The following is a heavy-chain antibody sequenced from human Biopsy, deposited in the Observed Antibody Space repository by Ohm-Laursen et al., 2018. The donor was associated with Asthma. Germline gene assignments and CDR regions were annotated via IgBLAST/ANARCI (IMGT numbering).Heavy chain of an antibody. CDR2: ISYTGSA. CDR1: GGSMSSSSYY. V-gene: IGHV4-39*01. Sequence: GTLSLTCIVSGGSMSSSSYYWGWIRQPPGKGLEWMGSISYTGSAYHNPSLKSRVTISVDTSKNHFSLKLGSVTAADTAVYYCARHWDWGSFFDYWGQGTPVTVSS. CDR3: ARHWDWGSFFDY. J-gene: IGHJ4*02. D-gene: IGHD7-27*01.